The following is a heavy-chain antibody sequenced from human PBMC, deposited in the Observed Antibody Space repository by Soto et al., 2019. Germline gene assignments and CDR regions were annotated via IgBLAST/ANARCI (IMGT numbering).Heavy chain of an antibody. Sequence: GASVKVFCKASGYTFTSYGISWVRQAPGQGLEWMGWISAYNGNTNYAQKLQGRVTMTTDTSTSTAYMELRSLRSDDTAVYYCARDTVVVAATLFDYWGQGTLVTVSS. CDR2: ISAYNGNT. CDR1: GYTFTSYG. V-gene: IGHV1-18*01. J-gene: IGHJ4*02. D-gene: IGHD2-15*01. CDR3: ARDTVVVAATLFDY.